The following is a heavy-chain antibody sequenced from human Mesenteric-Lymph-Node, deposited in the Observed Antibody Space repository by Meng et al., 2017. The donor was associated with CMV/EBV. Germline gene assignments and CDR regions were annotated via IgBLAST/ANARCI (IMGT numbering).Heavy chain of an antibody. CDR2: ISAYSGNT. D-gene: IGHD2-2*01. J-gene: IGHJ4*02. V-gene: IGHV1-18*01. CDR1: GYTFTSYG. CDR3: ARGDYSRGIVVVPAAPFDY. Sequence: ASVKVSCKASGYTFTSYGISWVRQAPGQGLEWMGWISAYSGNTNYAQKLQGRVTMTTDTSTSTAYMELRSLRSDDTAVYYCARGDYSRGIVVVPAAPFDYWGQGTLVTVSS.